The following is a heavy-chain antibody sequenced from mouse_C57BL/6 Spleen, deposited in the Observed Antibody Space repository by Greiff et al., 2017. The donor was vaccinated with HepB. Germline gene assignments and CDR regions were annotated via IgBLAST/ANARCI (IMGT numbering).Heavy chain of an antibody. CDR3: ARKITTVVAHWYFDV. Sequence: QVQLKESGSELRSPGSSVKLSCKDFDSEVFPIAYMSWVRQKPGHGFEWIGGILPSIGRTIYGEKFEDKATLDADTLSNTAYLELNSLTSEDSAIYYCARKITTVVAHWYFDVWGTGTTVTVSS. CDR1: DSEVFPIAY. J-gene: IGHJ1*03. D-gene: IGHD1-1*01. CDR2: ILPSIGRT. V-gene: IGHV15-2*01.